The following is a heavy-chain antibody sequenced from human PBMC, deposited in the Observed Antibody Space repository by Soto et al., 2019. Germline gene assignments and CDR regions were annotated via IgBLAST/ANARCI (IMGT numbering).Heavy chain of an antibody. J-gene: IGHJ4*02. Sequence: QVHLEQSGAEVKKPGTSVKVSCKASGGSFSTNEIDWVRQAPGQGLEWMGRIFPNVGTADYAQKFQGRLTIIADESTATVFMELSRLISADTAVYFCARARYSSRWGTFDSWGQGNQVAVSS. CDR1: GGSFSTNE. CDR3: ARARYSSRWGTFDS. V-gene: IGHV1-69*01. CDR2: IFPNVGTA. D-gene: IGHD6-19*01.